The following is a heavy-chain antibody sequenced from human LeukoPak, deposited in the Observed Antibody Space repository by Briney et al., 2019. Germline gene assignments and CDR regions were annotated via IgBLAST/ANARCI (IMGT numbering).Heavy chain of an antibody. Sequence: PSETLSLTCTVSGGSISSSSYYWGWIRQPPGKGLEWIGTIYYSGSTYYNPSLGSRVTISVDTSKNQFSLKLSSVTAADTAVYYCARGYSSSWYDYWGQGTLVTVSS. CDR3: ARGYSSSWYDY. J-gene: IGHJ4*02. V-gene: IGHV4-39*01. D-gene: IGHD6-13*01. CDR2: IYYSGST. CDR1: GGSISSSSYY.